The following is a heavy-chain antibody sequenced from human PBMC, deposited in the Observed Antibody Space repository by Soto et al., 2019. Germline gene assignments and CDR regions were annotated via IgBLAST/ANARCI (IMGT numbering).Heavy chain of an antibody. CDR2: MSYAGSYK. V-gene: IGHV3-30*18. CDR3: AKEMYPRTVLDSSSPWGDY. Sequence: PGGSLRLSCAVSGFTFSDYGMHWVRQAPGKGLEWVAVMSYAGSYKYYADSVKGRFTISRDLSGNTLFLQMNSLRLEDTAVYFCAKEMYPRTVLDSSSPWGDYWCQGTLVTVSS. J-gene: IGHJ4*02. D-gene: IGHD6-6*01. CDR1: GFTFSDYG.